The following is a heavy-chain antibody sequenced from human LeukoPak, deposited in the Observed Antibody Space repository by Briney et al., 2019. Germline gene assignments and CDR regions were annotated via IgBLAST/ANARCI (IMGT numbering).Heavy chain of an antibody. V-gene: IGHV3-23*01. Sequence: GGSLRLSCAASGFTFSITGMTWVRQAPGKGLGWVSTISPSGENTHYPDSVKGRFTISRDNSKNTLSLEINGLRVDDTAVYYCARDAGGAWPFDYWGQGTRVTVSS. CDR3: ARDAGGAWPFDY. CDR2: ISPSGENT. J-gene: IGHJ4*02. CDR1: GFTFSITG. D-gene: IGHD4-17*01.